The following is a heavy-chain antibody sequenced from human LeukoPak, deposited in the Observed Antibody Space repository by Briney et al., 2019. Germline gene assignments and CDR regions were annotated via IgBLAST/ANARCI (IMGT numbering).Heavy chain of an antibody. J-gene: IGHJ4*02. CDR3: ARDFPYDSSGD. D-gene: IGHD3-22*01. CDR1: GFTFSFYW. CDR2: INGDGSST. Sequence: GGSLRLSCAASGFTFSFYWMHWVRQAPGKGLVWVSRINGDGSSTSYADSVKGRFTISRHNSKNTLYLQMNSLRAEDTAVYYCARDFPYDSSGDWGQGTLVTVS. V-gene: IGHV3-74*01.